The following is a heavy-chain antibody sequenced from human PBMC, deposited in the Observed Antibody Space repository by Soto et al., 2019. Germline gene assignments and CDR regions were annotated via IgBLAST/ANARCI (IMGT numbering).Heavy chain of an antibody. Sequence: RLSCAASGFTFSSYSMNWVRQAPGKGLEWVSSISSSSSYIYYADSVKGRFTISRDNAKNSLYLQMNSLRAEDTAVYYCARDLAQGRGYYYGMDVWGQGTTVTVSS. CDR1: GFTFSSYS. J-gene: IGHJ6*02. CDR2: ISSSSSYI. CDR3: ARDLAQGRGYYYGMDV. V-gene: IGHV3-21*01. D-gene: IGHD3-16*01.